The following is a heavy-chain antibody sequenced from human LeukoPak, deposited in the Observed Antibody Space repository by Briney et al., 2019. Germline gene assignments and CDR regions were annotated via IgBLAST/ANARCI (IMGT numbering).Heavy chain of an antibody. D-gene: IGHD4-23*01. Sequence: GGSLRLSCTASGFMFGGYAVSWVRQAPGKGLEWVGFIRSESYGGTTEYAASVKGRFTISRDDSKSIAYLQMNSLKTEDTAVYYCSRAVAHLDYWGQGTLVMVSS. CDR3: SRAVAHLDY. CDR1: GFMFGGYA. CDR2: IRSESYGGTT. J-gene: IGHJ4*02. V-gene: IGHV3-49*04.